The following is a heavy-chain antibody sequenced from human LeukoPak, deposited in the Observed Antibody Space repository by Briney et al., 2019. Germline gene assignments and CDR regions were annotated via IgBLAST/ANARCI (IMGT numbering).Heavy chain of an antibody. CDR2: IWYDGSNK. Sequence: GGSLRHSCAAPGFIFSSYGMHWVRQAPGTGLEWVAVIWYDGSNKYYADSVKGRFTISRDNSKNTLYLQVNSLRAEDTAVYYCARDELAVAKKGFLDSWGQGTLVTVSS. J-gene: IGHJ4*02. D-gene: IGHD6-19*01. CDR1: GFIFSSYG. V-gene: IGHV3-33*01. CDR3: ARDELAVAKKGFLDS.